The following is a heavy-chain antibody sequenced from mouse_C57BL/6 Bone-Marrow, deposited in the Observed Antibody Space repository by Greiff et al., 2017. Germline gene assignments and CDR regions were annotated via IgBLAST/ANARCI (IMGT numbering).Heavy chain of an antibody. Sequence: QVQLQQPGAELVRPGTSVKLSCKASGYTFTSYWMHWVKQRPGQGLEWIGVIDPSDSYTNYNQKFKGKDTLTVDTSSSTAYMQLSSLTSEDSAVYNCATQRWGYLYYVDYWGQGTTLTVSS. CDR3: ATQRWGYLYYVDY. CDR1: GYTFTSYW. D-gene: IGHD5-1-1*01. V-gene: IGHV1-59*01. CDR2: IDPSDSYT. J-gene: IGHJ2*01.